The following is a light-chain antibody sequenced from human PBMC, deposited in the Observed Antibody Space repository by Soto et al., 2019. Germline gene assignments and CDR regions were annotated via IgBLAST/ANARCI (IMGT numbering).Light chain of an antibody. J-gene: IGKJ1*01. CDR3: QQYNTYSPWT. V-gene: IGKV1-5*03. CDR1: QDINYW. CDR2: KAS. Sequence: DIQMTQSPSTLSAFVGDRVTITCRAGQDINYWLAWYQQKPGKAPKLLIYKASTLETGVPPRFSGSGSGTEFTLTITSLQPDDFATYSCQQYNTYSPWTFGQGTKVEIK.